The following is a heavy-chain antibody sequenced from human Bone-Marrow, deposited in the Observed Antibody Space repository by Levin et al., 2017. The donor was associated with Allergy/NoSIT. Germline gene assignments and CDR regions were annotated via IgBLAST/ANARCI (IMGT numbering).Heavy chain of an antibody. CDR1: GFTFSDYY. Sequence: SLKISCAASGFTFSDYYMTWIRQAPGKGLEWVSDITSSGSSIYYADSVKGRFTISRDNAKNSLSLQMNSLRVEDTAVYYCARDRSFYNPVGRYFDLWGRGTLVTVSS. V-gene: IGHV3-11*01. CDR2: ITSSGSSI. J-gene: IGHJ2*01. D-gene: IGHD5-24*01. CDR3: ARDRSFYNPVGRYFDL.